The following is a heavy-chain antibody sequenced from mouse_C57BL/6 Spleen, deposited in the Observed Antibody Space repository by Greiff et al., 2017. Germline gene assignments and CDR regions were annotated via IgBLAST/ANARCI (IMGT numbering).Heavy chain of an antibody. Sequence: QVPLQQSGAELVRPGASVTLSCKASGYTFTDYEMHWVKQTPVHGLEWIGAIDPETGGTAYNQKFKGKAILTADKSSSTAYMELRSLTSEDSAVYYCTRGDYYGSSPFAYWGQGTLVTVSA. J-gene: IGHJ3*01. CDR1: GYTFTDYE. D-gene: IGHD1-1*01. CDR2: IDPETGGT. CDR3: TRGDYYGSSPFAY. V-gene: IGHV1-15*01.